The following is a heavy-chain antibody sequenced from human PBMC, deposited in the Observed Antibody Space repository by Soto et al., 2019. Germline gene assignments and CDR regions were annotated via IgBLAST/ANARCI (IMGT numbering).Heavy chain of an antibody. CDR2: ISDYNGNT. D-gene: IGHD6-6*01. V-gene: IGHV1-18*01. J-gene: IGHJ6*03. CDR1: GYTFTNYG. CDR3: ARVRQRVGYFYYYMDV. Sequence: QVQLLQSGAEVKKPGASVKVSCKASGYTFTNYGITWGRQAPGQGLEWMGWISDYNGNTHYTQRLQGRLTMTTDTSTSTSYRELRGLRSDDTAVYYWARVRQRVGYFYYYMDVWGQGTTVTAAS.